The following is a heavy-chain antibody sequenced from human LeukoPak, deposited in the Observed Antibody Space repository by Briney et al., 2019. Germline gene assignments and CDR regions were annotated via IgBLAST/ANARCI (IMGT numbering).Heavy chain of an antibody. D-gene: IGHD6-19*01. CDR3: AEGRGWAFDY. CDR2: IYSGGST. J-gene: IGHJ4*02. V-gene: IGHV3-53*01. Sequence: GGSLRLSCAASGFTVSSNYMSWVRQAPGKGLEWVSVIYSGGSTYYADSEKGRFTISRDNSKSTLYVQMNSLRAEDTAVYYCAEGRGWAFDYWGQGTLVTVSS. CDR1: GFTVSSNY.